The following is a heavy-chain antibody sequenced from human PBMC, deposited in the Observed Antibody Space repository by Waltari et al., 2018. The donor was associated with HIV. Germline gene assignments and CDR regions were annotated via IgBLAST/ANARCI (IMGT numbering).Heavy chain of an antibody. Sequence: QVHLPQWGSGLFKPSGTKSLTCAASGGSFSGYYWTWIRQPPGRGLEWMGEIDHTGTSTYNPSLKGRVTMSVDTSKNQFSLTLKSVTAADTAVYYCVRGFGNYGFYFDYWGQGKLVSVSS. CDR1: GGSFSGYY. CDR3: VRGFGNYGFYFDY. D-gene: IGHD3-16*01. J-gene: IGHJ4*02. V-gene: IGHV4-34*02. CDR2: IDHTGTS.